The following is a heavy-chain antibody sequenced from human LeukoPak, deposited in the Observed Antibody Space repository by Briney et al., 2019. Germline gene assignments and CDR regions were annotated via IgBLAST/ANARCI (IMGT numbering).Heavy chain of an antibody. CDR2: ISGGGDTT. Sequence: GGSLRLSCAASGFTFGNLGMTWVRQAPGKGLQWVSSISGGGDTTHYPDSVKGRFTTSRDNSKNTLYLQMSSLRAEDTAVYFCAKGRNTRFFPLEYWGPGTLVTVSS. CDR3: AKGRNTRFFPLEY. J-gene: IGHJ4*02. CDR1: GFTFGNLG. D-gene: IGHD2-15*01. V-gene: IGHV3-23*01.